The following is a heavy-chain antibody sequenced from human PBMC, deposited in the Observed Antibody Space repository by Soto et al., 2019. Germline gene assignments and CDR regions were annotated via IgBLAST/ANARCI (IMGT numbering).Heavy chain of an antibody. CDR1: GNTVPNYA. CDR3: ARYASGFSGSHYLDYFNC. D-gene: IGHD1-26*01. V-gene: IGHV1-3*01. J-gene: IGHJ4*02. CDR2: INGGNGNT. Sequence: ASVKVSCKASGNTVPNYAIHWVRQAPGQRLERMGWINGGNGNTNYSEHFQGRATFTRDRSTGTVYMQLSSLTYEDTAVYYCARYASGFSGSHYLDYFNCWGQAALVTVSS.